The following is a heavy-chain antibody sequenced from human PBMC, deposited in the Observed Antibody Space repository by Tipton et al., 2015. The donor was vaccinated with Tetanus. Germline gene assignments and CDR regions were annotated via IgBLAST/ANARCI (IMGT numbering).Heavy chain of an antibody. D-gene: IGHD3-16*02. CDR1: GGTFSKYA. J-gene: IGHJ4*02. CDR3: GRARDVLAGVVVIPAVMGQ. V-gene: IGHV1-69*01. CDR2: IIPGFNQA. Sequence: QSGAEVKKPGSSVKVSCKASGGTFSKYALNWVRQAPGQGLEWMGGIIPGFNQANYARRFEGRLSITADESTGTVNMELSSLRSDDTAVYYGGRARDVLAGVVVIPAVMGQWGQGTPVAVSS.